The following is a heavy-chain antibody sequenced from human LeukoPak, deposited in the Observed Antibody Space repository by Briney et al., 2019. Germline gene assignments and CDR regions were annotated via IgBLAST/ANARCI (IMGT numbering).Heavy chain of an antibody. CDR3: AKDMKDSYAWYFDY. CDR1: GFTFNSYG. Sequence: GGSLRLSCTASGFTFNSYGMHWVRQAPGKGLEWVAFIRYDGSNKYYADSVKGRFTISRDNSKNTLYLQMNSLRAEDTAVYYCAKDMKDSYAWYFDYWGQGTLVTVSS. J-gene: IGHJ4*02. CDR2: IRYDGSNK. D-gene: IGHD3-16*01. V-gene: IGHV3-30*02.